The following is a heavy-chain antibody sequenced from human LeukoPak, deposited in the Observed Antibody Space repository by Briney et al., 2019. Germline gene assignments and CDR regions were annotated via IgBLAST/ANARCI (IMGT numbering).Heavy chain of an antibody. J-gene: IGHJ4*02. CDR3: ARYYYGSGSPVDY. CDR2: ISSSGSTI. CDR1: GSTFRDYY. D-gene: IGHD3-10*01. V-gene: IGHV3-11*01. Sequence: GGSLRLSCAASGSTFRDYYMSWIRQAPGKGLEWVSYISSSGSTIYYADSVKGRFTISRDNAKNSLYLQMNSLRAEDTAVYYCARYYYGSGSPVDYWGQGTLVTVSS.